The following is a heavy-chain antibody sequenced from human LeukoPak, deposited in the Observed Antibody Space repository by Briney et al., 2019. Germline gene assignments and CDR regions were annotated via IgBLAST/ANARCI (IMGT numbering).Heavy chain of an antibody. V-gene: IGHV1-2*02. CDR1: GYTFTGYY. J-gene: IGHJ4*02. D-gene: IGHD3-22*01. CDR2: INPNSGGT. Sequence: GASVKLSCKASGYTFTGYYMHWVRQAPGQGLEWMGWINPNSGGTNYAQQFQGRGTMTRDTSISTAYMELSRLRSDDTAVYYCAKQTYYYDSSGYPGLDYWGQGTLVTVSS. CDR3: AKQTYYYDSSGYPGLDY.